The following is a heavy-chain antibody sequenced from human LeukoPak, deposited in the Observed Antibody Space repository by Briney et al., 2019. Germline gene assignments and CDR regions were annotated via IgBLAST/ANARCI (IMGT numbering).Heavy chain of an antibody. CDR2: ISAGGGST. D-gene: IGHD3-9*01. Sequence: PGGSLRLSCAASGFSFSTYAMSWVRQAPGKGLGWVSAISAGGGSTYYADSVKGRFSISRDNSKNTLYLQMNSLRAEDTAVYYCAKALYFDWLFQGFDYWGQGTLVTVSS. CDR1: GFSFSTYA. J-gene: IGHJ4*02. CDR3: AKALYFDWLFQGFDY. V-gene: IGHV3-23*01.